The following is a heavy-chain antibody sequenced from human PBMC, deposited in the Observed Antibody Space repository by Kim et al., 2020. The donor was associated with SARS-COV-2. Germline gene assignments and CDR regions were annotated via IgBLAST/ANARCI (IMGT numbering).Heavy chain of an antibody. CDR2: IWYDGSNK. D-gene: IGHD1-26*01. CDR1: GFTFSSYG. CDR3: AKSGFGGRRELRDRSDYYYGMDV. Sequence: GGSLRLSCAASGFTFSSYGMHWVRQAPGKGLEWVAVIWYDGSNKYYADSVKGRFTISRDNSKNTLYLQMNSLRAEDTAVYYCAKSGFGGRRELRDRSDYYYGMDVWGQGTTVTVSS. J-gene: IGHJ6*02. V-gene: IGHV3-33*06.